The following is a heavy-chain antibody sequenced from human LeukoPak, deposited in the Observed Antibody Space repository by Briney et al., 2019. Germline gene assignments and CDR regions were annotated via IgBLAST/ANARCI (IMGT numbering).Heavy chain of an antibody. Sequence: SETLSLTCTVSGGSVSSSTYCWGWIRQPPGKGLGWFGTIYYIGYTYYNPSLKSRVTISVDTSKNQFSLKLSSVTAADTAVYYCARNSEWELLGRWFDPWGEGTLVTVSS. J-gene: IGHJ5*02. D-gene: IGHD1-26*01. CDR3: ARNSEWELLGRWFDP. CDR1: GGSVSSSTYC. CDR2: IYYIGYT. V-gene: IGHV4-39*01.